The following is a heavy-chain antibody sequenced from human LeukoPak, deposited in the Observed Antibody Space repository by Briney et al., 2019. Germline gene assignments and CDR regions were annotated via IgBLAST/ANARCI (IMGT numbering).Heavy chain of an antibody. J-gene: IGHJ6*03. CDR2: INLDGSAT. CDR3: ARDKTVSALRRDYMDV. V-gene: IGHV3-74*01. D-gene: IGHD4-17*01. Sequence: GGSLRLSCVASGFTFSNYWMHWVRQVPGKGLVWVSRINLDGSATTYADSVKGRFTISRDNAKNTLYLQMNSLRAEDTALYYCARDKTVSALRRDYMDVWGKGTTVTVSS. CDR1: GFTFSNYW.